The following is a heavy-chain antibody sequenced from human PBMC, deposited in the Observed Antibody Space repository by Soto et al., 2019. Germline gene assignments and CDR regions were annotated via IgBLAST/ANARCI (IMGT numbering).Heavy chain of an antibody. D-gene: IGHD2-15*01. CDR2: ISYDGSNK. J-gene: IGHJ4*02. CDR1: GFTFSSYG. V-gene: IGHV3-30*03. CDR3: ATARRKLVVAAPFEY. Sequence: QVQLVESGGGVVQPGRSLRLSCAASGFTFSSYGMHWVRQAPGKGLEWVAVISYDGSNKYYADSVKGRFTISRDNSKNTLYMQMNSLRAEDTAVYDCATARRKLVVAAPFEYWGQGTLVTVSS.